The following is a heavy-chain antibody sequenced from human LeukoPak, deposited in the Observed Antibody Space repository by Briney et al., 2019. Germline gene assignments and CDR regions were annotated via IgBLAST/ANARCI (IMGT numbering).Heavy chain of an antibody. Sequence: QAGGSLRLSCAASGFTVSKNYMSWVRQAPGKGLEWVSVIYSGGSTYYADSVKGRFTISRDSSKNTLYLQMNSLRAEDTAVYYCARDSLGMSTLDSWGQGTLVTVSS. J-gene: IGHJ4*02. CDR3: ARDSLGMSTLDS. V-gene: IGHV3-53*01. CDR2: IYSGGST. CDR1: GFTVSKNY. D-gene: IGHD5/OR15-5a*01.